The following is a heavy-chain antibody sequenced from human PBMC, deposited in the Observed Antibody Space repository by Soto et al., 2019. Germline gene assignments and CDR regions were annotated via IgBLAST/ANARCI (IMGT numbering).Heavy chain of an antibody. J-gene: IGHJ3*02. Sequence: QTLSITYVISGDSDSSNSSAWNWIRQSPSRGLEWLGRTYYRSKWYNDYAVSVKSRITINPDTSKNQFSLQLNSVTPEDTAVYYCARDIYKSSSWFDAFDIWGQGTMVTVSS. CDR3: ARDIYKSSSWFDAFDI. D-gene: IGHD6-13*01. CDR1: GDSDSSNSSA. V-gene: IGHV6-1*01. CDR2: TYYRSKWYN.